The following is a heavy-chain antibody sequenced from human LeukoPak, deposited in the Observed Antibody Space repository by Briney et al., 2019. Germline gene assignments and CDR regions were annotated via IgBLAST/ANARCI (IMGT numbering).Heavy chain of an antibody. J-gene: IGHJ4*02. V-gene: IGHV4-59*01. CDR2: VSYSGET. CDR1: GGSISSYF. CDR3: ARGGGRSGTYSFDY. D-gene: IGHD1-26*01. Sequence: SQTLSLTCTVSGGSISSYFWSYIRQPPGKTLEWIGYVSYSGETSYNPSLKSRVTISVDTSKSQFSLKLNSVTAADTAVYYCARGGGRSGTYSFDYWGQGTLVTVSS.